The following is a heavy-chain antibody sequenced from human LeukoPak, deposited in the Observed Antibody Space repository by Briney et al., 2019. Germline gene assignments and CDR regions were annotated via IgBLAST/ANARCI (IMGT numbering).Heavy chain of an antibody. Sequence: ASVKVSCKASGYTFSNYDVTWVRQAPGQGLEYMGWMNPNSGNTGFAQKFRGRVTMTSDASTTSAFMELMRLTSEDTAVYYCTRAVRIQLLSEYWGQGTRITVSS. D-gene: IGHD2-2*01. CDR3: TRAVRIQLLSEY. J-gene: IGHJ4*02. V-gene: IGHV1-8*01. CDR1: GYTFSNYD. CDR2: MNPNSGNT.